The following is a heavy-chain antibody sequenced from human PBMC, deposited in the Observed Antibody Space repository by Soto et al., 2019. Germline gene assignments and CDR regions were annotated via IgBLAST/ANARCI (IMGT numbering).Heavy chain of an antibody. CDR1: GYSISSGYS. CDR3: ARRSGTDYEY. Sequence: QVQLQESGPGLVKPSETLSLTCSVSGYSISSGYSWAWILQPTGKGLEWIGNIYHSGSTYYNPSLRSRVTISVATSQNQFSLKVTSVTAADTAFYYCARRSGTDYEYWCQGTLVTCSS. CDR2: IYHSGST. J-gene: IGHJ4*02. D-gene: IGHD1-26*01. V-gene: IGHV4-38-2*01.